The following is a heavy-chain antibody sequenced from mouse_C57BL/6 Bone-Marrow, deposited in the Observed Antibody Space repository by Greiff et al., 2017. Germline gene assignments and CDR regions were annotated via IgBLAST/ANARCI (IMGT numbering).Heavy chain of an antibody. CDR2: MHPNGGSP. V-gene: IGHV1-64*01. Sequence: QVQLQQPGAELVKPGASVKLSCKASGYTFTNYWMHWVKQRPGQGLEWIGMMHPNGGSPDYNEKFKSEATLSVDKSSRTAYMELSSLTSEDSAVYYCAKSYDYDEYTMDYWGQGTSVTGSA. CDR1: GYTFTNYW. J-gene: IGHJ4*01. CDR3: AKSYDYDEYTMDY. D-gene: IGHD2-4*01.